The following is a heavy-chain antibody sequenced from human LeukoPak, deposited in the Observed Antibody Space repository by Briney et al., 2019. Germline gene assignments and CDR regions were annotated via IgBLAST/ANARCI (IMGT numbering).Heavy chain of an antibody. CDR2: ISGSGGST. J-gene: IGHJ5*02. CDR1: GFTFSSSA. CDR3: AKVVHSGHGNNWFDP. D-gene: IGHD5-12*01. V-gene: IGHV3-23*01. Sequence: GGSLRLSCAASGFTFSSSAMSWVRQAPGKGLEWVSSISGSGGSTSYADSVKGRFTISRDNSKNTLYLQMNSLRAEDTAVYYCAKVVHSGHGNNWFDPWGQGTLVTVSS.